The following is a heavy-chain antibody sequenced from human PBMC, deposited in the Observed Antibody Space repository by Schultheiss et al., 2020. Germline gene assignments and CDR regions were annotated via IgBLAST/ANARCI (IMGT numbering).Heavy chain of an antibody. CDR2: ISAYNGNT. J-gene: IGHJ4*02. V-gene: IGHV1-18*01. Sequence: ASVKVSCKASGYTFTSYGISWVRQAPEQGLEWMGWISAYNGNTNYAQKFQGRVTMTTDTSTNTAYMELMSLTSDDTAVYYCARGSVPAAMRYFDYWGQGTLVTVSS. CDR1: GYTFTSYG. CDR3: ARGSVPAAMRYFDY. D-gene: IGHD2-2*01.